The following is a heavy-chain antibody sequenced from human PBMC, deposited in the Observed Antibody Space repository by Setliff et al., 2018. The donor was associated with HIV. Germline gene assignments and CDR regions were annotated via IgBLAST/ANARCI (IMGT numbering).Heavy chain of an antibody. Sequence: SETLSLTCTVPGGSISSSSYYWGWVRQPPGKGLEWIGSMYYSGSTYYTPSLKSRITISLDTSKNQFSLRMRSVTAADTAVYYCARVFVDTAVLRVLEYYFDSWGRGTLVTVSS. CDR3: ARVFVDTAVLRVLEYYFDS. D-gene: IGHD5-18*01. J-gene: IGHJ4*02. V-gene: IGHV4-39*07. CDR2: MYYSGST. CDR1: GGSISSSSYY.